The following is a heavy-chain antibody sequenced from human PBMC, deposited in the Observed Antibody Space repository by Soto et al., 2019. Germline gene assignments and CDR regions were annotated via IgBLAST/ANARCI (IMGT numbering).Heavy chain of an antibody. Sequence: QVQLVQSGAEVKPPGASVKVSCKASGYSFSNYDINWVRQATGQGLEWMGWMNPNSGKPDYAQKFQGRLTMTRDTSKGTAYMELSSLRSEDTAVYYCARGSYEILTGSPYMDVWSRGTTVTVSS. J-gene: IGHJ6*03. CDR1: GYSFSNYD. CDR3: ARGSYEILTGSPYMDV. D-gene: IGHD3-9*01. V-gene: IGHV1-8*01. CDR2: MNPNSGKP.